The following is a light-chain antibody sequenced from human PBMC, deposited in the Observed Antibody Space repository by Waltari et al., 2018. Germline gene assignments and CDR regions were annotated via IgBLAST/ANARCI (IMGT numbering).Light chain of an antibody. CDR3: QQRNNWPPMT. CDR1: QSVGDS. J-gene: IGKJ5*01. V-gene: IGKV3-11*01. CDR2: FAS. Sequence: EVVLTQSPATLSLSPGETATLSCRASQSVGDSLAWYQQKPGQPPRLIISFASTRATGVPARFSASGSGTDFTLTISSLEPDDFAVYYCQQRNNWPPMTFGQGTRLEI.